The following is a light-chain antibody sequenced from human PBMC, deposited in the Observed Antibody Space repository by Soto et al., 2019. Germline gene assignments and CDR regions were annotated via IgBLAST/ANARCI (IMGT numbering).Light chain of an antibody. CDR2: DAS. V-gene: IGKV3-15*01. J-gene: IGKJ4*01. CDR1: QSVSNN. CDR3: HQYYNAPLT. Sequence: EIVVTRSPASLSVSPGERATLSCRASQSVSNNLAWYQQKPGQPPRLLNYDASTRATGIPARFSGSGSGAEFTLTISSLQAEDEAVYIRHQYYNAPLTFGAGTKVDNK.